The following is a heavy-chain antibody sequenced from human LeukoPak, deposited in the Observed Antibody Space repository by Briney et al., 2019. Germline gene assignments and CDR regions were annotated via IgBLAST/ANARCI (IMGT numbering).Heavy chain of an antibody. Sequence: GGSLRLSCSASGFTSSSYTMNWIRHAPGKGLEWVSSISPSSSMMHYADSVRGRFTISRDNAKNSLYLQMNSLRDEDTAVYYCASRRGFDDWGQGTLVTVSS. CDR1: GFTSSSYT. D-gene: IGHD3-10*01. J-gene: IGHJ4*02. V-gene: IGHV3-48*02. CDR2: ISPSSSMM. CDR3: ASRRGFDD.